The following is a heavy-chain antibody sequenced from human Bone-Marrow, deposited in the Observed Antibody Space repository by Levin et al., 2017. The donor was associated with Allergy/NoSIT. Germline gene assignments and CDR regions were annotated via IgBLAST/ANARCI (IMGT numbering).Heavy chain of an antibody. J-gene: IGHJ4*02. Sequence: GGSLRLSCAASGFTFSSYAMHWVRQAPGKGLEWVAVISYDGSNKYYADSVKGRFTISRDNSKNTLYLQMNSLRAEDTAVYYCARESVTTMVRGEGGYFDYWGQGTLVTVSS. V-gene: IGHV3-30*04. D-gene: IGHD3-10*01. CDR1: GFTFSSYA. CDR3: ARESVTTMVRGEGGYFDY. CDR2: ISYDGSNK.